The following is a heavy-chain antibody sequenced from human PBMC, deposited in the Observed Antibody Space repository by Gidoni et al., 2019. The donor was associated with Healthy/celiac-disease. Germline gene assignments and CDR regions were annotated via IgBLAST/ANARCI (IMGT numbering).Heavy chain of an antibody. CDR2: IYYSGST. CDR1: GGSISSSSYY. J-gene: IGHJ4*02. D-gene: IGHD3-22*01. CDR3: ASSSITMIVVVSPN. V-gene: IGHV4-39*01. Sequence: QLQLQESGPGLVKPSETLSLTCTVSGGSISSSSYYWGWIRQPPGKGLGWIGSIYYSGSTSYNPSLKSRVTISVDTSKNQFSLKLSSVTAADTAVYYCASSSITMIVVVSPNWGQGTLVTVSS.